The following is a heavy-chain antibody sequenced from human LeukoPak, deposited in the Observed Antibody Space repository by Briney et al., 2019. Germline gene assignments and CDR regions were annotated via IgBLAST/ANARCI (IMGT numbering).Heavy chain of an antibody. V-gene: IGHV3-30-3*01. D-gene: IGHD3-10*01. J-gene: IGHJ6*02. CDR2: ISYDGSNK. Sequence: GGSLRLSCAASGFTFSSYAMHWVRQAPGKGLEWVAVISYDGSNKYYADSVKGRFTISRDNSKNTLYLQMNSLRAEDTAVYYCARSGGWYGSGSYYDYYYYGMDVWGQGTTVTVSS. CDR1: GFTFSSYA. CDR3: ARSGGWYGSGSYYDYYYYGMDV.